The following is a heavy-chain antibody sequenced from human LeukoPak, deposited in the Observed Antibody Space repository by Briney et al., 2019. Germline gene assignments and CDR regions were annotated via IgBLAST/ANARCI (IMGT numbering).Heavy chain of an antibody. CDR3: ASSATVVPAAEPNLDYYYYYMDV. V-gene: IGHV1-69*05. J-gene: IGHJ6*03. D-gene: IGHD2-2*01. CDR1: GGTFSSYA. CDR2: IIPIFGTA. Sequence: GSSVKVSCKASGGTFSSYAISWVRQAPGQGLEWMGGIIPIFGTANYAQKFQGRVTITTDESTSTAYMELSSLRSEDTAVYYCASSATVVPAAEPNLDYYYYYMDVWGEGTTVTVSS.